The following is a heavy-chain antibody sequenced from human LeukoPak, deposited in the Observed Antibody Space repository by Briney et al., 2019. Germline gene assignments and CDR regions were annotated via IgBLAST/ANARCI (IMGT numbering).Heavy chain of an antibody. CDR3: ARMHCSGGSCYSVWYYFDY. J-gene: IGHJ4*02. V-gene: IGHV3-21*01. Sequence: GGSLRLSCAASGFTFSSYSMNWVRQAPGKGLEWVSSISSSSSYIYYADSVKGRFTISRDNAKISLYLQMNSLRAEDTAVYYCARMHCSGGSCYSVWYYFDYWGQGTLVTVSS. CDR1: GFTFSSYS. D-gene: IGHD2-15*01. CDR2: ISSSSSYI.